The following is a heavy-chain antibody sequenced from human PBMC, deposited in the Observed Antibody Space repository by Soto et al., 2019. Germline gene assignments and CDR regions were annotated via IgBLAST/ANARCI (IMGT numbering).Heavy chain of an antibody. Sequence: PGGSLRLSCGASGFSFRDYYMNWIRQAPGKGLEWVSDISSSGTTIYYADSVKGRFTISRDNAKNSLFLHLNSLSAGDTAVYYCAIGVVLISSTRHTVLTSGLGIPAEPRFD. CDR1: GFSFRDYY. D-gene: IGHD3-3*01. CDR3: AIGVVLISSTRHTVLTSGLGIPAEPRFD. V-gene: IGHV3-11*01. CDR2: ISSSGTTI. J-gene: IGHJ2*01.